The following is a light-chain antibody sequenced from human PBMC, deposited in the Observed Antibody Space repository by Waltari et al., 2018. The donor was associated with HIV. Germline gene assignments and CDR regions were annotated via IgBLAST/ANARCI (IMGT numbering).Light chain of an antibody. J-gene: IGKJ1*01. V-gene: IGKV4-1*01. CDR1: QSISHNSNNKNH. CDR2: GAS. CDR3: QQYYSSPRT. Sequence: DIVMTQSPDSLAVSLGERATINCQSSQSISHNSNNKNHLAWYQQKPGQPPRLLIYGASARESGVPDRFSGSGSGTSFSLSISSLQAGDVAVYFCQQYYSSPRTFGQGTKVEIK.